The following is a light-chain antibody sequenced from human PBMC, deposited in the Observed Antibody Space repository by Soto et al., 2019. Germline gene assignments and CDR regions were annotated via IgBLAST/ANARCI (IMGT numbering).Light chain of an antibody. J-gene: IGLJ1*01. CDR1: SGDIGSYNR. CDR3: SSYTNINARACV. Sequence: QSALTQPASVSGSPRQSITISCTGTSGDIGSYNRVSWYQQHPGKAPKLIISEVTDRPSGVSNRFSGSKSGNTASLTISGLQAEDEAEYYCSSYTNINARACVFGTGTKLTVL. CDR2: EVT. V-gene: IGLV2-14*01.